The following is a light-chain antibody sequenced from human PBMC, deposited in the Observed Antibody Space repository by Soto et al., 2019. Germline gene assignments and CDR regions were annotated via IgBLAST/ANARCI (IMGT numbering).Light chain of an antibody. CDR1: QSVSSN. CDR3: QQYDAWPPWT. Sequence: EIVMTQSPATLSVSPGEGATLSCRASQSVSSNLAWYQQKPGQAPRLLMYAASTRAAGIPARFSGSGSGTEFTLTISSLQSEDFAVYYCQQYDAWPPWTFGQGTKVEIK. J-gene: IGKJ1*01. V-gene: IGKV3-15*01. CDR2: AAS.